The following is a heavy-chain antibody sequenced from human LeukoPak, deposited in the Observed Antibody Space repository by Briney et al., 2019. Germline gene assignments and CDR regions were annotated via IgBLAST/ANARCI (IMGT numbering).Heavy chain of an antibody. V-gene: IGHV4-39*01. D-gene: IGHD6-13*01. CDR1: GGSISSSSYY. CDR3: ARLAAGSAAGMPVEYFDY. CDR2: IYYSGST. J-gene: IGHJ4*02. Sequence: PSETLSLTCTVSGGSISSSSYYWGWIRQPPGKGLEWIGSIYYSGSTYYNPSLKSRVTISVDTSKNQFSLKLSSVTAADTAVYYCARLAAGSAAGMPVEYFDYWGQGTLVTVSS.